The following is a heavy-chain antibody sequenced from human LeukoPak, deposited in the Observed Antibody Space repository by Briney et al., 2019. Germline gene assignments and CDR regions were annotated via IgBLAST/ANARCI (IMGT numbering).Heavy chain of an antibody. Sequence: ASVKVSCKASGYTFTSYGISWVRQAPGQGLEWMGWISAYNGNTNYAQKLQGRVTMTTDTSTSTAYMELRSLRSDDTAVYYCARDPRKSQNRYYYYGMDVWGQGTTVTVSS. CDR3: ARDPRKSQNRYYYYGMDV. J-gene: IGHJ6*02. V-gene: IGHV1-18*01. CDR2: ISAYNGNT. CDR1: GYTFTSYG.